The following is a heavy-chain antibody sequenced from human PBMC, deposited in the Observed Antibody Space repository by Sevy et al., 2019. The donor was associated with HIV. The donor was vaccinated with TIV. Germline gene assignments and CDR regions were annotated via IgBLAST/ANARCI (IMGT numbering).Heavy chain of an antibody. Sequence: ASVKVSCKASGGSLSNYGMNWVQQAPGQGLEWTGGIIPRVGLTNYAQKFQDRVTITADESTRTVYIEGRGLTSEDTGVYYCASVRPCGGDCYFFDSWGQGTLVTVSS. CDR2: IIPRVGLT. V-gene: IGHV1-69*10. CDR1: GGSLSNYG. D-gene: IGHD2-21*01. J-gene: IGHJ4*02. CDR3: ASVRPCGGDCYFFDS.